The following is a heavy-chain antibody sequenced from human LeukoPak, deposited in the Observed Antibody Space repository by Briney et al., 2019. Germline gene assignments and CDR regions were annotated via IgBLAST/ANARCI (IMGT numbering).Heavy chain of an antibody. CDR3: ARDFRITMVRGVMSAFDI. V-gene: IGHV4-30-4*08. CDR1: GGSISSGDYY. D-gene: IGHD3-10*01. CDR2: IYYSGST. J-gene: IGHJ3*02. Sequence: SQTLSLTCTVSGGSISSGDYYWSWIRQPPGKGLEWIGYIYYSGSTYYNKSLKSRVTISVDTSKNQFSLKLSSVTAAATAVYYLARDFRITMVRGVMSAFDIWGQGTRVTVSS.